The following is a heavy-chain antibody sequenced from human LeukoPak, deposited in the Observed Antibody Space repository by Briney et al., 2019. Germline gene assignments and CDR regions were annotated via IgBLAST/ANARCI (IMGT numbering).Heavy chain of an antibody. Sequence: ASEPLSLTCAVSGGAINSGAHYWTWIRQYPGKGLEWIGYIYYSGSTYYNPSLQGRVTVSLDTSKNQFSLILSSVTAADTAVYFCASGAETAIVYGYWGQGILVTVSS. D-gene: IGHD5-18*01. J-gene: IGHJ4*02. CDR3: ASGAETAIVYGY. V-gene: IGHV4-31*11. CDR2: IYYSGST. CDR1: GGAINSGAHY.